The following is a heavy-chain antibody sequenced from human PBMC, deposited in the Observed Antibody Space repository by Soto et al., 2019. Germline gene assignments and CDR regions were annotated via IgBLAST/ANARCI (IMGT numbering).Heavy chain of an antibody. Sequence: EVQLLESGGGLVQPGGSLRLSCAASGFTFSSYAMSWVRQAPGKGLEWVSAISGSGGSTYYADSVKGRFTISRDNSKNTLYLQMNSLRAEDTAVYYCAKLAWYYDSSGYYVKGYFDYWGQGTLVTVSS. CDR1: GFTFSSYA. CDR2: ISGSGGST. V-gene: IGHV3-23*01. D-gene: IGHD3-22*01. CDR3: AKLAWYYDSSGYYVKGYFDY. J-gene: IGHJ4*02.